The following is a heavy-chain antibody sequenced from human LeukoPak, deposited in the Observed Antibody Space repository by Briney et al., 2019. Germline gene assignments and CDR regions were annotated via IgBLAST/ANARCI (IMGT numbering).Heavy chain of an antibody. J-gene: IGHJ3*02. CDR2: ISYDGSNK. CDR3: ARADPFADADYCSGGSCYSAAFDI. Sequence: PGGSLRLSCAASGFSFNNYAMSWVRQAPGKGLEWVAVISYDGSNKYYADSVKGRFTISRDNSKNTLYLQMNSLRAEDTAVYYCARADPFADADYCSGGSCYSAAFDIWGQGTMVTVSS. CDR1: GFSFNNYA. V-gene: IGHV3-30*04. D-gene: IGHD2-15*01.